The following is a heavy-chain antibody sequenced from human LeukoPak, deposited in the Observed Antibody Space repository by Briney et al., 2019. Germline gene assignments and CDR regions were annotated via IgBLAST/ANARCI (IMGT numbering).Heavy chain of an antibody. CDR3: ARGRITMIVVADYFDY. CDR1: GGTFSSYT. D-gene: IGHD3-22*01. Sequence: SVKVSCKASGGTFSSYTISWVRQAPGQGLEWMGRIIPILGIANYAQKFQGRVTITTDESTSTAYMELSSLRSEDTAVYYCARGRITMIVVADYFDYWGQGTLVTVSS. J-gene: IGHJ4*02. V-gene: IGHV1-69*16. CDR2: IIPILGIA.